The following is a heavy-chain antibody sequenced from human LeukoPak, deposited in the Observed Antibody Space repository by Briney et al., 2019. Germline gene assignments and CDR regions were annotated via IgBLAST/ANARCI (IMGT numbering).Heavy chain of an antibody. J-gene: IGHJ3*02. Sequence: SETLSLTRTVSGGSISSGDYSWSWIRQPPGKGLEWIGYIYYCGSTYYNPSLKSRVTISVDTSKNQFSLQLSSVTAADTAVYYCARANLLIFWSGSSNAFDIWGQGTMVTVSS. V-gene: IGHV4-30-4*08. CDR2: IYYCGST. CDR1: GGSISSGDYS. D-gene: IGHD3-3*01. CDR3: ARANLLIFWSGSSNAFDI.